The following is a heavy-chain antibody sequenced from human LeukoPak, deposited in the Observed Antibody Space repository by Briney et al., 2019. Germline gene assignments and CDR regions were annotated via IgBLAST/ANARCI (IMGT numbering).Heavy chain of an antibody. V-gene: IGHV4-39*07. CDR1: GGSISSSIDY. J-gene: IGHJ6*03. D-gene: IGHD2/OR15-2a*01. Sequence: SETLSLACTVSGGSISSSIDYWGSIRRPPGEGLEWIGTTYHNGTSYYNPSLKSRVTISVDISKNQLSLKVNSVTAADTAEYYCACSDQYSYYYYMDVWGKGTTVTVSS. CDR3: ACSDQYSYYYYMDV. CDR2: TYHNGTS.